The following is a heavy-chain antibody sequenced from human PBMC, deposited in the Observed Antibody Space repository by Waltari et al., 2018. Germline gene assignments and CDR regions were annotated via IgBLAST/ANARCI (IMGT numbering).Heavy chain of an antibody. CDR3: VRSYTASPMDV. J-gene: IGHJ6*02. V-gene: IGHV3-72*01. D-gene: IGHD2-2*02. Sequence: EVQLVASGGDLVQPGGSLRLPCAVTGFTFRDPYIDWVRQAPGKGLEWLGLTRNKENSYSTVYAASVKGRFTISRDDSKNLAYQQMNSLGIDDTAIYYCVRSYTASPMDVWGQGTTVTVSS. CDR1: GFTFRDPY. CDR2: TRNKENSYST.